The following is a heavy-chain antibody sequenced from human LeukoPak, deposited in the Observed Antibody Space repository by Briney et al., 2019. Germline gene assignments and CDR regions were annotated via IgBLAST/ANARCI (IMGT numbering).Heavy chain of an antibody. Sequence: GGSLRLSCAASGFTVSSNYMSWVRQAPGKGLEWVSVIYSGGSTYYADSVKGRFTISRDSSKSTLYLQMNRLRAEDTAVYYCVVRDHSGIHRGDYWGQGALVTVSS. CDR2: IYSGGST. CDR1: GFTVSSNY. V-gene: IGHV3-66*01. D-gene: IGHD1-26*01. J-gene: IGHJ4*02. CDR3: VVRDHSGIHRGDY.